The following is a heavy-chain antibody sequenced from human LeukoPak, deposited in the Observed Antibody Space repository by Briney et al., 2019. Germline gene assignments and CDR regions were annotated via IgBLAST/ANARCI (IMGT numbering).Heavy chain of an antibody. V-gene: IGHV1-18*01. CDR2: ISAYNGNT. Sequence: ASVKVSCKASGYTFTSYGISWVRQAPAQGLEWMGWISAYNGNTNYAHKLQCKGSMTTDTSNTTAYMELRSLRPNDTALYYRARRGAVSTVTTGVYYYYYMDVWGKGTTVTVSS. D-gene: IGHD4-17*01. J-gene: IGHJ6*03. CDR3: ARRGAVSTVTTGVYYYYYMDV. CDR1: GYTFTSYG.